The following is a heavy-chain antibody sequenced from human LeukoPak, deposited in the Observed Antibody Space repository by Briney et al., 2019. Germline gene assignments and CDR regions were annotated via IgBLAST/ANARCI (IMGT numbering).Heavy chain of an antibody. CDR2: VRNDGFDT. D-gene: IGHD4-23*01. CDR3: ARDRGKDYFGD. J-gene: IGHJ4*02. V-gene: IGHV3-30*02. CDR1: GLTFTNHG. Sequence: GGSLRLSCVTSGLTFTNHGFHWLRQAADKGLEWVAFVRNDGFDTYHSNSVKGRFSISRDDSKNSVYLQMNSLRAEDTALYYCARDRGKDYFGDWGQGTQVTVSS.